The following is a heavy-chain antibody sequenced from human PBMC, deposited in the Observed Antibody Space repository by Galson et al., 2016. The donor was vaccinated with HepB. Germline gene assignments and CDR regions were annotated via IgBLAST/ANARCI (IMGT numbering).Heavy chain of an antibody. D-gene: IGHD6-13*01. CDR1: GDSINIARYF. CDR2: IANSGST. V-gene: IGHV4-39*02. Sequence: ETLSLTCSVSGDSINIARYFWGRIRQSPTRGLEWIGTIANSGSTYYNPSLRSRVSISVDTSGNQFSLKLNSVTAADTALYYCVRDEYNISWYKYWGQGTLVTVSS. J-gene: IGHJ4*02. CDR3: VRDEYNISWYKY.